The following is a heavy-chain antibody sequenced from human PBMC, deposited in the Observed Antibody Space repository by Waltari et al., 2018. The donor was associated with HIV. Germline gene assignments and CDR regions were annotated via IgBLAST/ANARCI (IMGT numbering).Heavy chain of an antibody. CDR3: AIRGSSGSYWFDP. CDR1: GYTFTAYY. CDR2: INPNSVGT. D-gene: IGHD1-26*01. J-gene: IGHJ5*02. Sequence: QVPLVQSGAEVKKRGASVKVSCKASGYTFTAYYMHWVRQAPGKGLEWMGRINPNSVGTNYAKKFQGRVTMTRDTSISTAYMELSRLRSDDTAVYYCAIRGSSGSYWFDPWGQGTLVTVSS. V-gene: IGHV1-2*06.